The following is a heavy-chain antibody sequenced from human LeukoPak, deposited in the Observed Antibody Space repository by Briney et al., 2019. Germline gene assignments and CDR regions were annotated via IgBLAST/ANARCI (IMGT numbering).Heavy chain of an antibody. D-gene: IGHD1-20*01. Sequence: GGSLRLSCSASGFTFSIYGMSWVRQAPGKGLEWVANIKQDGSEKYYVDSVKGRFTISRDNAKNSLYLQMSSLRAEDTAVYYCARDGFRNWSDYWGQGTLVTVSS. J-gene: IGHJ4*02. V-gene: IGHV3-7*01. CDR1: GFTFSIYG. CDR3: ARDGFRNWSDY. CDR2: IKQDGSEK.